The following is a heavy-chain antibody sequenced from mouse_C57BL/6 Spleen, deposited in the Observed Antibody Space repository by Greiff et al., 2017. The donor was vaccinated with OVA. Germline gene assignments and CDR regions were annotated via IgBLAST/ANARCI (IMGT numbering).Heavy chain of an antibody. CDR2: IYPGNSDT. CDR1: GYTFTSYW. Sequence: EVQLQQSGTVLARPGASVKMSCKTSGYTFTSYWMHWVKQRPGQGLEWIGAIYPGNSDTSYNQKFKGKAKLTAVTSASTAYMELSSLTNEDSAVYYCTRGDYYCGSSYRWYFDVWGTGTTVTVSS. J-gene: IGHJ1*03. D-gene: IGHD1-1*01. V-gene: IGHV1-5*01. CDR3: TRGDYYCGSSYRWYFDV.